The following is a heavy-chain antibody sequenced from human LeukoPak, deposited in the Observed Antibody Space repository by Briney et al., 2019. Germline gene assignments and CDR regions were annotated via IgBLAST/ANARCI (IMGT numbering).Heavy chain of an antibody. CDR2: INPNSGGT. J-gene: IGHJ5*02. D-gene: IGHD1-26*01. Sequence: ASVKVSCKASGYTFTGYYMHWVRQAPGQGLDGMGWINPNSGGTNYAQKFQGRVTMPRDTSISTAYMELSRLRSDDTAVYYCARGLVGATSGWFDPWGQGTLVTVSS. CDR3: ARGLVGATSGWFDP. CDR1: GYTFTGYY. V-gene: IGHV1-2*02.